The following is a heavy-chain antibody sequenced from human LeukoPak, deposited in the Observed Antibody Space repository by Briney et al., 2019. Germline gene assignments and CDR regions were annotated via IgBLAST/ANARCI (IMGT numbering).Heavy chain of an antibody. V-gene: IGHV3-33*01. J-gene: IGHJ4*02. Sequence: GRSLRLSCAASGFTLSSYGMHWVRQAPGKGLEWVAVIWYDGSNKYYADSVKGRFTISRDNSKNTLYLQMNSLRAEDTAVYYCASTSGWYESIDYWGQGTLVTVSS. CDR3: ASTSGWYESIDY. CDR2: IWYDGSNK. CDR1: GFTLSSYG. D-gene: IGHD6-19*01.